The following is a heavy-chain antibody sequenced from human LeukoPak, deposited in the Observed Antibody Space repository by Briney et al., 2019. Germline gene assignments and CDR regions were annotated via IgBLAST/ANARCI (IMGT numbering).Heavy chain of an antibody. Sequence: SETLSLTCTVSGGSISSYYWSWIRQPAGKGLEWIGRIYTSGSTNYNPSLKSRVTMPVDTSKNQFSLKLSSVTAADTAVYYCARVLSITIFGVVTEQDAFDIWGQGTMVTVSS. J-gene: IGHJ3*02. V-gene: IGHV4-4*07. CDR3: ARVLSITIFGVVTEQDAFDI. CDR2: IYTSGST. CDR1: GGSISSYY. D-gene: IGHD3-3*01.